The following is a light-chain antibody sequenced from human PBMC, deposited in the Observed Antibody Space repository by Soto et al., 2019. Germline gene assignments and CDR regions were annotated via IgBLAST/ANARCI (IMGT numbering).Light chain of an antibody. CDR1: EGVSSSD. CDR3: QQYGCSPS. J-gene: IGKJ5*01. V-gene: IGKV3-20*01. CDR2: ATS. Sequence: EIVLTQSPGTLSLSPGERATLSCRASEGVSSSDLGWYQQKPGQPPRLLMFATSRRATGIPDRFSGSGFGTDFSLTISRLEAEDFALYYCQQYGCSPSFGQGTRLEIK.